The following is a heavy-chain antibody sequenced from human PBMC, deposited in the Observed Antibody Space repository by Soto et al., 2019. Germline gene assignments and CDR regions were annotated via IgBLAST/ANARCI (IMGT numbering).Heavy chain of an antibody. CDR3: ARDRPGGSGWYNAFDI. CDR1: GFTFSSYS. Sequence: GGSLRLSCAASGFTFSSYSMNWVRQAPGKGLEWVSYISSSSSTIYYADSVKGRFTISRDNAKNSLYLQMNSLRAEDTAVYYCARDRPGGSGWYNAFDIWGPGTMVTVSS. CDR2: ISSSSSTI. J-gene: IGHJ3*02. D-gene: IGHD6-19*01. V-gene: IGHV3-48*01.